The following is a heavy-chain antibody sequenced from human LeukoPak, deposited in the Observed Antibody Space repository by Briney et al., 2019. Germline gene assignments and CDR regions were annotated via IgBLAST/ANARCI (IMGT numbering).Heavy chain of an antibody. V-gene: IGHV3-21*04. CDR2: ISSSSSYI. CDR1: GFTFSSYS. CDR3: ARGGYDFWSGYYTYYYYYYGMDV. Sequence: GGSLRLSCAASGFTFSSYSMNWVRQAPGKGLEWVSSISSSSSYIYYADSVKGRFTISRDNAKNSLYLQMNSLRAEDTAVYYCARGGYDFWSGYYTYYYYYYGMDVWGQGTTVTVSS. J-gene: IGHJ6*02. D-gene: IGHD3-3*01.